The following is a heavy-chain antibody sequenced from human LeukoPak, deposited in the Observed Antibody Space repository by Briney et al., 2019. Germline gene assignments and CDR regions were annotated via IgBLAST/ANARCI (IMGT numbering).Heavy chain of an antibody. CDR2: IKQDGSER. D-gene: IGHD3-22*01. V-gene: IGHV3-7*01. CDR3: ARDSYDSSGYYYTYDY. Sequence: PGGSLRLSCAASGFTFSSYWMSWVRQAPGKGLEWVANIKQDGSERYYVDSVKGRFTISRDNAKNPLYLQMNSLRAEDTAVYYCARDSYDSSGYYYTYDYWGQGTLVTVSS. CDR1: GFTFSSYW. J-gene: IGHJ4*02.